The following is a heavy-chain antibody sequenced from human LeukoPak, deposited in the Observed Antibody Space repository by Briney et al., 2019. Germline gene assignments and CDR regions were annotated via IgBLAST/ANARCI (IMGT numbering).Heavy chain of an antibody. Sequence: SETLSLTCTVSGGSISGYFWSWIRQPAGKGLEWIGRIYSSGSNNYNPSLKGRVTMSLDTSKNHLSLNLSSVTAADTAVYYCAREPTSGREPTSGRPLDYWGQGTLVIVSS. J-gene: IGHJ4*02. CDR2: IYSSGSN. CDR3: AREPTSGREPTSGRPLDY. D-gene: IGHD5-12*01. V-gene: IGHV4-4*07. CDR1: GGSISGYF.